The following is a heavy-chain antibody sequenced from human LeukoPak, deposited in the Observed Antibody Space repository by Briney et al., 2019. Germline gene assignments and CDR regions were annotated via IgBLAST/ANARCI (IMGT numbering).Heavy chain of an antibody. J-gene: IGHJ4*02. CDR2: IYYSGST. V-gene: IGHV4-31*03. CDR3: ARFTMVRGVITTIFDY. CDR1: GGSISSGGYY. Sequence: SETLSLTCTVSGGSISSGGYYWSWIRQHPGKGLEWIGYIYYSGSTYYNPSLKSRVTISVDTSKNQFSLKLSSVTAADTAVYYCARFTMVRGVITTIFDYWGQGTLVTVSS. D-gene: IGHD3-10*01.